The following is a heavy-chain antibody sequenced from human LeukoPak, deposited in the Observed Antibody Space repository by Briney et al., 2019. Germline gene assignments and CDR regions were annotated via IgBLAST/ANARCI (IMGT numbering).Heavy chain of an antibody. J-gene: IGHJ5*02. Sequence: PSETLSLTCTVSGGSISSYYWSWIRQPPGKGLEWIGSIYYSGSTYYNPSLKSRVTISVDTSKNQFSLKLSSVTAADTAVYYCARQGEYSSSSYWFDHWGQGTLVTVSS. CDR1: GGSISSYY. CDR3: ARQGEYSSSSYWFDH. V-gene: IGHV4-39*01. CDR2: IYYSGST. D-gene: IGHD6-6*01.